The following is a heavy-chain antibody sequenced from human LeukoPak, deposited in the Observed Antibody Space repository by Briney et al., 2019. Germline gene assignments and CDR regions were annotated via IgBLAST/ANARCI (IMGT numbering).Heavy chain of an antibody. Sequence: SETLSLTCAVSGYSISSGYYWGWIRQPPGKGLEWIGSIYHSGGIYYNPSLKSRVTISVDTSKNQFSLKLSSVTAADTAVYYCANLWGLRCYYWGQGTLVTVSS. D-gene: IGHD4-17*01. J-gene: IGHJ4*02. V-gene: IGHV4-38-2*01. CDR3: ANLWGLRCYY. CDR2: IYHSGGI. CDR1: GYSISSGYY.